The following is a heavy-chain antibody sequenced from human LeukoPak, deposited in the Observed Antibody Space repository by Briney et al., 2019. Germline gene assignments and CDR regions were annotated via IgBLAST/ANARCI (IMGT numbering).Heavy chain of an antibody. D-gene: IGHD7-27*01. Sequence: PSETLSLTCAVYGGSFSGYYWSWIRQPPGKGLEWIGEINHSGSTNYNPSLKSRVTISVDTSKNQFSLKLSSVTAADTAVYYCARHWGWGPFDYWGQGTLVTVSS. CDR3: ARHWGWGPFDY. J-gene: IGHJ4*02. CDR2: INHSGST. V-gene: IGHV4-34*01. CDR1: GGSFSGYY.